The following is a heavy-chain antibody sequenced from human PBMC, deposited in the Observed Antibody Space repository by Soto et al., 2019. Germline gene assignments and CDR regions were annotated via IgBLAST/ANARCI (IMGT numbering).Heavy chain of an antibody. CDR2: ISSSSSYI. V-gene: IGHV3-21*01. D-gene: IGHD3-10*01. CDR1: GFTFSSYS. J-gene: IGHJ3*02. CDR3: ARARTLVRGVIITEPDAFDI. Sequence: EVQLVESGGGLVKPGGSLRLSCAASGFTFSSYSMNWVRQAPGKGLEWVSSISSSSSYIYYADSVKGRFTISRDNAKNSXYLXMNSLRAEDTAVYYCARARTLVRGVIITEPDAFDIWGQGTMVTVSS.